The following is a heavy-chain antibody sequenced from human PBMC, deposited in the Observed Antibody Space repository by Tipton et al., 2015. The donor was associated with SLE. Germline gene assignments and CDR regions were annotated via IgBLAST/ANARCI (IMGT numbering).Heavy chain of an antibody. CDR1: DDSISSSHW. J-gene: IGHJ4*02. V-gene: IGHV4-4*02. D-gene: IGHD6-19*01. CDR3: ARDRVVQWLEEGGAYFDY. CDR2: VYHSGST. Sequence: TLSLTCDVSDDSISSSHWWTWVRQSPVKGLEWIGEVYHSGSTNYNPSLKSRVTISVDTSKNQFSLTLSSVTAADTAVYYCARDRVVQWLEEGGAYFDYWGQGTRVLVSP.